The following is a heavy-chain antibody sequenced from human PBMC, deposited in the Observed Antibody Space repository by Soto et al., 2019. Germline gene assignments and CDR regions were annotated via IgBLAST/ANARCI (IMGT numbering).Heavy chain of an antibody. V-gene: IGHV1-18*01. CDR1: GYTFTSYG. J-gene: IGHJ2*01. CDR3: ARRCSSTRCLDI. CDR2: ISGYNGNT. Sequence: QVQLVQSGAEVKKPGASVKVSCKASGYTFTSYGICWVRQAPGQGLEWMGWISGYNGNTNYAQNRQGRVTMTTDTPKSTVYIEHRSLISDDTVVYCCARRCSSTRCLDIWGRGTLVIVSS. D-gene: IGHD2-2*01.